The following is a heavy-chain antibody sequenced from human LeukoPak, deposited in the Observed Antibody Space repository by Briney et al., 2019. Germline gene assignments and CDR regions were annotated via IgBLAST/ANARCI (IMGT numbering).Heavy chain of an antibody. CDR3: ARDHWSHYYGSGGQNYFDP. CDR1: GYTFTTYG. V-gene: IGHV1-18*03. CDR2: ISPYNGYT. Sequence: EASVKVSCKASGYTFTTYGISWVRQAPGRGLEWMGWISPYNGYTNYAQKLQGRVTMTTDTSTNTAYMDLRSLRSDDMAVYYCARDHWSHYYGSGGQNYFDPWGQGTLVIVSS. D-gene: IGHD3-10*01. J-gene: IGHJ5*02.